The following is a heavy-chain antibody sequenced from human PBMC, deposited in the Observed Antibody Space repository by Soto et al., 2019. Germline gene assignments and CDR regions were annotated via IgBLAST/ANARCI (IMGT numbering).Heavy chain of an antibody. D-gene: IGHD6-19*01. J-gene: IGHJ4*02. CDR3: VRDRRAVADYFDY. CDR2: TYFRSKWYS. V-gene: IGHV6-1*01. CDR1: GDSVSSNSAT. Sequence: SQTLSLTCAISGDSVSSNSATWNWIRQCPSRGLEWLGRTYFRSKWYSDYPLFVKSRININADTSRNQFSLQLRSVTPEDTAVYYCVRDRRAVADYFDYWGQGTPVTVSS.